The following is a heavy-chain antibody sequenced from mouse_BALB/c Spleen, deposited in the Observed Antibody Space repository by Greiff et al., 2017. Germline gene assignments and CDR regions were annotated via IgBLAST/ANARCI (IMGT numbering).Heavy chain of an antibody. CDR1: GYAFSSSW. CDR2: IYPGDGDT. V-gene: IGHV1-82*01. D-gene: IGHD2-4*01. CDR3: ARPSTMITHYYFDY. J-gene: IGHJ2*01. Sequence: QVQLQQSGAELMKPGASVKISCKASGYAFSSSWMNWVKQRPGQGLEWIGRIYPGDGDTNYNGKFKGKATLTADKSSSTAYMQLSSLTSVDSAVYFCARPSTMITHYYFDYWGQGTTLTVSS.